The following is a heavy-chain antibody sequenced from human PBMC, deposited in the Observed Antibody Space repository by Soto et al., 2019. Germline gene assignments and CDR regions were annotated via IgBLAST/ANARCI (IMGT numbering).Heavy chain of an antibody. V-gene: IGHV1-18*01. Sequence: QVQLVQSGAEVKKPGASVKVSCKASGYTVTSYGISWGRQAPGQGLEWMGWINPYNGNTNYAQKLQGRVTMTTDTSPNTAYMELRSLRSVDTAVYYCARDWFGIDYWCQGTLVTVSS. CDR2: INPYNGNT. J-gene: IGHJ4*02. CDR1: GYTVTSYG. CDR3: ARDWFGIDY. D-gene: IGHD3-16*01.